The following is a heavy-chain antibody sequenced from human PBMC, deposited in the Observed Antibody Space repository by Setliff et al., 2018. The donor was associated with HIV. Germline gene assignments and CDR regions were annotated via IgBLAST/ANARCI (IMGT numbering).Heavy chain of an antibody. CDR3: VKDEEYIGVVSATMNMPGYYHYYYMDV. CDR2: ISSSGGTT. CDR1: GFTFSTYA. Sequence: PGGSLRLSCAASGFTFSTYAMTWVRQAPGKGLEWVSSISSSGGTTYFADTVKGRFTISRDNADRSLYLQMNSLRAEDTAVYYCVKDEEYIGVVSATMNMPGYYHYYYMDVWGKGSTVTVSS. J-gene: IGHJ6*03. D-gene: IGHD2-2*01. V-gene: IGHV3-23*01.